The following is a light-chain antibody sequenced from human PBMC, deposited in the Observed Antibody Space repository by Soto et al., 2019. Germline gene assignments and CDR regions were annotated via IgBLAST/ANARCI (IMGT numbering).Light chain of an antibody. CDR1: QSITNY. V-gene: IGKV1-39*01. CDR2: AAS. Sequence: DIQMTQSPSSLSVSVGDRVTITCRASQSITNYLNWYQQKPGKAPKLLVYAASSLQSGVPSRFSGNGSGTDFTLTISSLQPEDFASYYCQQSDSYPHTCGQGTKLEI. J-gene: IGKJ2*01. CDR3: QQSDSYPHT.